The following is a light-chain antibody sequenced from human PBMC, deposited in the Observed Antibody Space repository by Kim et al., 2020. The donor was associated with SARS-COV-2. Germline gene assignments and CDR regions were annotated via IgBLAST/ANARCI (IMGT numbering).Light chain of an antibody. J-gene: IGKJ1*01. Sequence: PGEKATLSCRANQSVSSSYLRWYQQKPGQAPKLLIYGGTSRATGIPDRFSGSGSGTDFTLTISRLEPEDFAVYYCQHYGVSPAWTFGQGTKVDIK. V-gene: IGKV3-20*01. CDR3: QHYGVSPAWT. CDR1: QSVSSSY. CDR2: GGT.